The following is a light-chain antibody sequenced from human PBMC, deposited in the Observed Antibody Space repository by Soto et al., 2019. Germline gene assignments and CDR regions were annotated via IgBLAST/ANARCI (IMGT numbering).Light chain of an antibody. CDR1: NSDVGDYNF. Sequence: QSALTQPASVSGSPGQSITISCVGTNSDVGDYNFVSWYQQHPGKAPKLMIYEVTNRPSGVSNRFSGSKSGNTASLTISGLQAEDEADYYCSSYTSSTTLRVFGGGTKLTVL. J-gene: IGLJ3*02. CDR3: SSYTSSTTLRV. CDR2: EVT. V-gene: IGLV2-14*01.